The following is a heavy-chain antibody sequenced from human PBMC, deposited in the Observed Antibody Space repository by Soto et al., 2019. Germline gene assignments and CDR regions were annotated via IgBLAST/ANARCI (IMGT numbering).Heavy chain of an antibody. CDR2: IIANGGT. Sequence: PGGSLRLSCAASGFTFNHYAMSWVRQAPGKGLEWVSIIIANGGTFYADSVKGWFTISRDNSKNTVYLQVSSLRVEDTAIYYCAKDYTVAADPSSVILFDYWGQGALVTVSS. CDR3: AKDYTVAADPSSVILFDY. CDR1: GFTFNHYA. V-gene: IGHV3-23*01. D-gene: IGHD2-15*01. J-gene: IGHJ4*02.